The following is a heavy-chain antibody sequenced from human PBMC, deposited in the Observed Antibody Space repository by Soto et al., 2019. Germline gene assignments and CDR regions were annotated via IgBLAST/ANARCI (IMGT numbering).Heavy chain of an antibody. CDR3: ARQSTGYSVEVDY. V-gene: IGHV4-30-4*01. Sequence: SETLSLTCTVSGDSITSGTYYWSWIRQPPGKGLEWVGFVFHSGTTFYNPSLKSRVLMSADTSKNQFSLNVRSLTAADTAVYYCARQSTGYSVEVDYWGQGTLVTVSS. D-gene: IGHD6-13*01. CDR1: GDSITSGTYY. J-gene: IGHJ4*02. CDR2: VFHSGTT.